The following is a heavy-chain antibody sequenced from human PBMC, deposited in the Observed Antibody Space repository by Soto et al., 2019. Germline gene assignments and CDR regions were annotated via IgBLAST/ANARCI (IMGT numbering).Heavy chain of an antibody. J-gene: IGHJ4*02. Sequence: GGSLRLSCAASGFTFSSFWMSWVRQAPGKGLEWVANIKTDGSETHYVDSVKGRFTISRDNPKTSLFLQMNSLRVEDTAVYLCTSARYPRFYHGSGSYPYYWGQGTPVTVSS. D-gene: IGHD3-10*01. CDR3: TSARYPRFYHGSGSYPYY. CDR2: IKTDGSET. V-gene: IGHV3-7*03. CDR1: GFTFSSFW.